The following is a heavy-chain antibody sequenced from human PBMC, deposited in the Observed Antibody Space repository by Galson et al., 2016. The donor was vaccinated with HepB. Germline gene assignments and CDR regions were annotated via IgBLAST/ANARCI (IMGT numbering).Heavy chain of an antibody. J-gene: IGHJ4*02. CDR3: ARQYRGGPSDY. V-gene: IGHV4-39*07. Sequence: ETLSLTCTVSGGSISSSSYYWGWIRQPPGQGLERIGQIFHSGRVNYTPSLASRVTISVDTSNNHFSLRLTSVTAADTALYYCARQYRGGPSDYWGQGTLVIVSS. CDR2: IFHSGRV. CDR1: GGSISSSSYY. D-gene: IGHD5-12*01.